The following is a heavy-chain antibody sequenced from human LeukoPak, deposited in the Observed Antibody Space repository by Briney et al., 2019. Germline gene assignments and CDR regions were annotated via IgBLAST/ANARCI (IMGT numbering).Heavy chain of an antibody. CDR1: GFTFSNAR. CDR3: STTYYYDSSEGY. Sequence: GGSLRLSCAASGFTFSNARMNWVRQAPGKGLEWVGRIKSKTDGGTTDYAAPVKGRFTISRDDSKNTLYLQMNSLKTEDTAVYYCSTTYYYDSSEGYWGQGTLVTVSS. J-gene: IGHJ4*02. V-gene: IGHV3-15*07. D-gene: IGHD3-22*01. CDR2: IKSKTDGGTT.